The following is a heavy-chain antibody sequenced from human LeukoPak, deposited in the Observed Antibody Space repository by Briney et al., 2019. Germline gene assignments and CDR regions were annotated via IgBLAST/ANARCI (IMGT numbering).Heavy chain of an antibody. CDR1: GGSISSSSYY. CDR2: FFHSGST. D-gene: IGHD5-18*01. CDR3: ARLRVDTTMVGIDY. V-gene: IGHV4-39*07. J-gene: IGHJ4*02. Sequence: PSETLSLTCTVSGGSISSSSYYWGWIRQPPGKGLDWIGSFFHSGSTYYNPSLKSRVTISGDTSKNQFSLKLSSVTAADTAVYYCARLRVDTTMVGIDYWGQGTLVTVSS.